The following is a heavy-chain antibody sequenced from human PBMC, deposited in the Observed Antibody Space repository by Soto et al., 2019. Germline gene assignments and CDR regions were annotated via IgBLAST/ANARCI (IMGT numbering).Heavy chain of an antibody. D-gene: IGHD2-15*01. CDR2: ISYDGSNK. J-gene: IGHJ6*02. CDR3: AKEDGDSSLNCYYGMDV. CDR1: GFTFSSYS. Sequence: QVQLVESGGGVVQPGRSLRLSCAASGFTFSSYSMHWVRQAPGKGLEWVAVISYDGSNKYYADSVKGRFTISRDNSKNTLYLQMSRLIAEDMAVYYCAKEDGDSSLNCYYGMDVWGQGTTVTVSS. V-gene: IGHV3-30*18.